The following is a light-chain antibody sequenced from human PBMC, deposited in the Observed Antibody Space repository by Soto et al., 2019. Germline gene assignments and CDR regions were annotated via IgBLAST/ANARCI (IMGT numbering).Light chain of an antibody. CDR2: GAS. J-gene: IGKJ2*01. CDR1: QSVNNN. Sequence: EIILTQSPASLSVSPGERATLSCRASQSVNNNLAWYQQKPGQAPRLLIYGASTRATGIPGRFRGSGSGTEFALTITSLQSEDFAVYFCQQYNNLPPDTLGQGTKLEI. V-gene: IGKV3-15*01. CDR3: QQYNNLPPDT.